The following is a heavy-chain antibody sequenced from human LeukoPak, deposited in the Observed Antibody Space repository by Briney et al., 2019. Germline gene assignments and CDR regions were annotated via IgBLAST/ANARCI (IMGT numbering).Heavy chain of an antibody. J-gene: IGHJ3*02. CDR2: IYYSGST. D-gene: IGHD3-10*01. CDR3: ARERIITMVRGVTNAFDI. V-gene: IGHV4-39*07. Sequence: SETLSLTCTVSGDSIRSSSYHWGWIRQPPGKGLEWIGSIYYSGSTYNNRSLKRRLTISIDTSKNQFSLKLSSVTAADTAVYYCARERIITMVRGVTNAFDIWGQGAMVTVSS. CDR1: GDSIRSSSYH.